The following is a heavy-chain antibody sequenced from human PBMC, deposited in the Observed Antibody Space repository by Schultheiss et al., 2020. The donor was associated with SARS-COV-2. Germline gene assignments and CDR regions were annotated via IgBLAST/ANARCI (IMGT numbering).Heavy chain of an antibody. Sequence: SETLSLTCTVSGGSISSYYWSWIRQPPGKGLEWIGYIYYSGSTNYNPSLKSRVTISVDTSKNQFSLKLSSVTAADTAVYYCARGYGSSWYYYYYYMDVWGKGTTVTVSS. D-gene: IGHD6-13*01. CDR3: ARGYGSSWYYYYYYMDV. CDR2: IYYSGST. J-gene: IGHJ6*03. V-gene: IGHV4-59*01. CDR1: GGSISSYY.